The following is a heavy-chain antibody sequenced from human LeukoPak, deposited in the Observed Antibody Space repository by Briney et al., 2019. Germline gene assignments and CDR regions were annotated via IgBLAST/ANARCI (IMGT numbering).Heavy chain of an antibody. Sequence: GESLKISCKGSGYSFTTYWIGWVRQLPGKGLEWMGIIYPGDSDTRYSPSFQGQVTISADKSINTAYLQWSSLKASDTAMYYCARRDTLYDILTQYYFDYWGQGTLVTVSS. J-gene: IGHJ4*02. CDR2: IYPGDSDT. CDR1: GYSFTTYW. CDR3: ARRDTLYDILTQYYFDY. D-gene: IGHD3-9*01. V-gene: IGHV5-51*01.